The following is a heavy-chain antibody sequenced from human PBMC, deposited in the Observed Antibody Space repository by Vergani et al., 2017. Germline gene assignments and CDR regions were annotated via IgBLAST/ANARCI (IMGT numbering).Heavy chain of an antibody. Sequence: EVQLLESGGGLVQPGGSLRLSCEASGFSFPGYAMSWVRQAPGKGLGWVSSVSGSSATTYYADSVKGRFIISRDNSKNTLHLQMNSLRADDTAVYYWTKGSRGYTGYFFDYGGQGTLATVSS. CDR1: GFSFPGYA. D-gene: IGHD5-12*01. J-gene: IGHJ4*02. V-gene: IGHV3-23*01. CDR2: VSGSSATT. CDR3: TKGSRGYTGYFFDY.